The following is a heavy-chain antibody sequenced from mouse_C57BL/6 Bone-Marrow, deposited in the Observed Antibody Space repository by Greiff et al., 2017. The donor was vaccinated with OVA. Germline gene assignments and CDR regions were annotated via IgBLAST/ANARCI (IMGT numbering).Heavy chain of an antibody. CDR1: GFNIKDDY. CDR3: TLITTVVATVDY. Sequence: EVKLQESGAELVRPGASVKLSCTASGFNIKDDYMHWVKQRPEQGLEWIGWIDPENGDTEYASKFQGKATITADTSSNTAYLQLSSLTSEDTAVYYCTLITTVVATVDYWGQGTSVTVSS. V-gene: IGHV14-4*01. CDR2: IDPENGDT. J-gene: IGHJ4*01. D-gene: IGHD1-1*01.